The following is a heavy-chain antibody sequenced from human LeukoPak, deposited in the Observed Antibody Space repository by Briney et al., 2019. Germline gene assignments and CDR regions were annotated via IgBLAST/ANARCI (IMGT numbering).Heavy chain of an antibody. D-gene: IGHD3-22*01. J-gene: IGHJ6*03. CDR3: TSSSSGKTDYYYYMDV. CDR1: GFTFSNAW. V-gene: IGHV3-15*01. Sequence: GGSLRLSCAASGFTFSNAWMSWVRQAPGKGLEGVGRIKSKTDGGTTDYAAPVKGRFTISRDDSKNTLYLQMNSLKTEDTAVYYCTSSSSGKTDYYYYMDVWGKGTTVTVSS. CDR2: IKSKTDGGTT.